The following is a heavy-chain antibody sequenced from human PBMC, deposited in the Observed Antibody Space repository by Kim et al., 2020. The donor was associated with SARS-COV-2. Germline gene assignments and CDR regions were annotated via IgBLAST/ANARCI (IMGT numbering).Heavy chain of an antibody. CDR1: GYTFTSYG. J-gene: IGHJ5*02. CDR2: ISAYNGNT. CDR3: ARAHYDSLLNWFDP. V-gene: IGHV1-18*04. Sequence: ASVKVSCKASGYTFTSYGISWVRQAPGQGLEWMGWISAYNGNTNYAQKLQGRVTMTTDTSTSTAYMELRSLRSDDTAVYYCARAHYDSLLNWFDPWGQGTLVTVSS. D-gene: IGHD3-22*01.